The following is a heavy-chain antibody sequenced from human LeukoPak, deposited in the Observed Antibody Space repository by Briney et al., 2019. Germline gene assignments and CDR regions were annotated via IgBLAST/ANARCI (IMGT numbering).Heavy chain of an antibody. Sequence: GESLKISCKGSGYTFTSYAMNWVRQAPGQGLEWMGWINTNTGNPTYAQGFTGRFVFSLDTSVSTAYLQISSLKAEDTAVYYCARSLKSNYPQLADYWGQGTLVTVSS. V-gene: IGHV7-4-1*02. J-gene: IGHJ4*02. CDR3: ARSLKSNYPQLADY. D-gene: IGHD4/OR15-4a*01. CDR2: INTNTGNP. CDR1: GYTFTSYA.